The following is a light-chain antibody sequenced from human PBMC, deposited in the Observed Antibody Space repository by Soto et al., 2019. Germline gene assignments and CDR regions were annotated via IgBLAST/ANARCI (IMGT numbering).Light chain of an antibody. Sequence: QPVLTQSPSASASLGASVKLTCTLSSGHSSYAMAWHQQQPEKGPRYLMKLNSDGSHSKGDGIPDRFSGSSSGAERYLTIASLHSEDEADYYCQTWDTGILFGGGTKLTVL. J-gene: IGLJ2*01. CDR1: SGHSSYA. CDR2: LNSDGSH. V-gene: IGLV4-69*01. CDR3: QTWDTGIL.